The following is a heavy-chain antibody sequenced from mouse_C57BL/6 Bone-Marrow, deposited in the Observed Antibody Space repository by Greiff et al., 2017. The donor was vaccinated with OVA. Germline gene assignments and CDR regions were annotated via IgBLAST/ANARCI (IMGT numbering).Heavy chain of an antibody. CDR1: GYTFTDYY. Sequence: QVQLKESGPELVKPGASVKISCKASGYTFTDYYINWVKQRPGQGLEWIGWIYPGSGNTKYNEKFKGKATLTVDTSSSTAYMQLSSLTSEDSAVCCCARGDWDYFDYWGQGTTLTVST. D-gene: IGHD4-1*01. V-gene: IGHV1-84*01. CDR3: ARGDWDYFDY. J-gene: IGHJ2*01. CDR2: IYPGSGNT.